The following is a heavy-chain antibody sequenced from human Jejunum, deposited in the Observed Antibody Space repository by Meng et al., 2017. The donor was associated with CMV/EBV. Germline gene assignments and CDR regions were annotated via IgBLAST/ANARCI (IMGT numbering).Heavy chain of an antibody. J-gene: IGHJ4*02. V-gene: IGHV3-23*01. CDR2: ISVRSSAT. CDR1: GFTFTYYA. Sequence: ASGFTFTYYAKSWVRQAPGRGLEWVSGISVRSSATYYADSVKGRFTISRDNSKNTLFLQMSSLRAEDTALYYCAKERYSGTSYYFDYWGQGTLVTVSS. CDR3: AKERYSGTSYYFDY. D-gene: IGHD3-9*01.